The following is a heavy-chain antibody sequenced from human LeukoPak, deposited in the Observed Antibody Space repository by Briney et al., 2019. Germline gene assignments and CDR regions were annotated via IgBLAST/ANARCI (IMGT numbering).Heavy chain of an antibody. D-gene: IGHD1-26*01. Sequence: EASVKVSCKASGYTFTSYGISWVRQAPGQGLEWMGWISAYNGNTNYAQKLQGRVTMTTDTSTSTAYMELRSLRSDDTAVYYCARDVVGATTSGDAFDIWGQGTMVTVSS. CDR2: ISAYNGNT. CDR1: GYTFTSYG. CDR3: ARDVVGATTSGDAFDI. V-gene: IGHV1-18*01. J-gene: IGHJ3*02.